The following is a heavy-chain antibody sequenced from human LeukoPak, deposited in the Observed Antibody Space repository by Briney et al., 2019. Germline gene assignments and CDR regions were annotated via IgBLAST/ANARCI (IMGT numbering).Heavy chain of an antibody. J-gene: IGHJ4*02. CDR3: ARGGTGYCSTTSCYFNS. V-gene: IGHV6-1*01. Sequence: SQTLSLTCAIPGDSVSTNSTAWNWIRRSPSRGLEWLGRTYYRSKWYNDYAVSVKSRITINPDTSKNQFSLLLNSVTPEDTAVYYCARGGTGYCSTTSCYFNSWGQGTLVTVSS. CDR2: TYYRSKWYN. D-gene: IGHD2-2*01. CDR1: GDSVSTNSTA.